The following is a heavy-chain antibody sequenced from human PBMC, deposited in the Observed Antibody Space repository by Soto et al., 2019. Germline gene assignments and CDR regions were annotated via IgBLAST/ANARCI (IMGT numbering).Heavy chain of an antibody. Sequence: LRLSCTASGFTFDDYAMRWFRQAPGKGLEWVGFIRSKTYGGTTEYAASVKGRFTISTDDSKSIAYLQMNSLKTEDTAVYYCTRASSRQWLVPQDFWGQGTLVTVTS. D-gene: IGHD6-19*01. CDR3: TRASSRQWLVPQDF. J-gene: IGHJ4*02. CDR2: IRSKTYGGTT. CDR1: GFTFDDYA. V-gene: IGHV3-49*03.